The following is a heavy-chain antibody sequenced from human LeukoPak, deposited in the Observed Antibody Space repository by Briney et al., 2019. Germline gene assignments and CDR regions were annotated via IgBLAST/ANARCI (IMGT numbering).Heavy chain of an antibody. D-gene: IGHD2-21*01. Sequence: SETLSLTCTVSGGSISSGSYYWSWIRQPPGKGLEWIGRIYTSGSTNYNPSLKSRVTISVDTSKNQFSLKLSSVTAADTVVYYCASLLNGVFDYWGQGTLVTVSS. V-gene: IGHV4-61*02. J-gene: IGHJ4*02. CDR3: ASLLNGVFDY. CDR1: GGSISSGSYY. CDR2: IYTSGST.